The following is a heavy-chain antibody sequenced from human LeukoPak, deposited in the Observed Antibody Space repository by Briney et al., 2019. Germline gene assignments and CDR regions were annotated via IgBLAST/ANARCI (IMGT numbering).Heavy chain of an antibody. CDR3: AKAVDTAMVEFDY. CDR1: GFTFSNYA. CDR2: ISGSGAPT. Sequence: GGSLSLSCAASGFTFSNYAMSWVSQPAGKGLEWVSAISGSGAPTFYAGSVKGRFTISRDNSKNTLYLQVNSLRAADTAIYYCAKAVDTAMVEFDYWGQGTLVTVSS. V-gene: IGHV3-23*01. D-gene: IGHD5-18*01. J-gene: IGHJ4*02.